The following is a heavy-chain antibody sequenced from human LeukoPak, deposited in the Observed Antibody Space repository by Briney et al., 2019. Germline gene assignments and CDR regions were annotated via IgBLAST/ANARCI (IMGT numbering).Heavy chain of an antibody. CDR1: GFTFSRYS. D-gene: IGHD3-22*01. J-gene: IGHJ4*02. CDR2: ISISSNYK. V-gene: IGHV3-21*01. CDR3: ARAGYYYDSSGDY. Sequence: GGSLRLSCAASGFTFSRYSMNWVRQAPGKGLEWVSSISISSNYKYYPDSLKGRFTISRDNAKNSLYLQMNSLRAEDTAVYYCARAGYYYDSSGDYWGQGTLVTVSS.